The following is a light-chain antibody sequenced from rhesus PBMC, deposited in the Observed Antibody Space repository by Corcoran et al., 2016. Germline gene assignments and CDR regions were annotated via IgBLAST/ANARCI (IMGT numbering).Light chain of an antibody. CDR3: QQGYDAPVT. J-gene: IGKJ3*01. V-gene: IGKV1-18*01. CDR1: QGISSW. Sequence: DIQMTQSPSSLSASAGDKVTITCRASQGISSWLAWYQQKPGKAPKLLIYAASSLQSGVPSRFSGSGSGTDYTLSISSLRPEDFATYYCQQGYDAPVTFGPGTKLDIK. CDR2: AAS.